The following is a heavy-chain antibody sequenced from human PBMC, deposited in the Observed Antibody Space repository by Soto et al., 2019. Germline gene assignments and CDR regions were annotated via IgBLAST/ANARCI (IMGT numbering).Heavy chain of an antibody. CDR1: GFTFSSYA. D-gene: IGHD3-22*01. J-gene: IGHJ4*02. Sequence: EVHLLESGGALVPPGGSQRLSCAASGFTFSSYAMSWVRQVQGQGLEWVAVTSGSGGYTYYADSVKGRFTSARDNSKNKLYMQMNRLMVKDTAVYYFAEECDYYESSGSDYWGQGILDTVSS. V-gene: IGHV3-23*01. CDR2: TSGSGGYT. CDR3: AEECDYYESSGSDY.